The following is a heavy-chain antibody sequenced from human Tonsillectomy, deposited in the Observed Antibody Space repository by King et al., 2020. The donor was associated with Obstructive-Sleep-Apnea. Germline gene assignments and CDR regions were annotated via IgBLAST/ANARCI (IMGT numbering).Heavy chain of an antibody. CDR2: IYYSGST. V-gene: IGHV4-39*07. Sequence: QLQESGPGLVKPSETLSLTCTVSGGSISSSSYYWGWIRQPPGKGLEWIGSIYYSGSTYYNPSLKSRVTISVDTSKNQFSQKLSSVTAADTAVYYCARALYSSSWYFDYWGQGTLVTVSS. CDR3: ARALYSSSWYFDY. CDR1: GGSISSSSYY. J-gene: IGHJ4*02. D-gene: IGHD6-13*01.